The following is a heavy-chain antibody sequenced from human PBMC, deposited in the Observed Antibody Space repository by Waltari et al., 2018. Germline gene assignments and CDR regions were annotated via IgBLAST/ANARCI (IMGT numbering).Heavy chain of an antibody. D-gene: IGHD2-2*01. Sequence: VQLLESGGGLVPPGGSVRLSCAAAGLVFHTYRMGWVRQGPGKGLEWVASLGGNGGDRYYADSVKGRFTISRDNSESTLSLQMDNLRGEDTAIYYCAKVLRAFSSSPFHFYFDSWGQGTLVAVSS. CDR1: GLVFHTYR. CDR2: LGGNGGDR. J-gene: IGHJ4*02. V-gene: IGHV3-23*01. CDR3: AKVLRAFSSSPFHFYFDS.